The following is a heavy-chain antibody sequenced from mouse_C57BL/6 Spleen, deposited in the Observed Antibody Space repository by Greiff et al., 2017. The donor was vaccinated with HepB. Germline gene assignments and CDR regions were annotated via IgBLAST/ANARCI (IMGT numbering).Heavy chain of an antibody. V-gene: IGHV1-61*01. D-gene: IGHD2-1*01. Sequence: QVQLQQSGAELVRPGSSVKLSCKASGYTFTSYWMDWVKQRPGQGLEWIGNIYPSDSETHYNQKFKDKATLTVDKSSSTAYMQLSSLTSEDSAVYYCARLYYGNEDYFDYWGQGTTLTVSS. CDR2: IYPSDSET. CDR3: ARLYYGNEDYFDY. J-gene: IGHJ2*01. CDR1: GYTFTSYW.